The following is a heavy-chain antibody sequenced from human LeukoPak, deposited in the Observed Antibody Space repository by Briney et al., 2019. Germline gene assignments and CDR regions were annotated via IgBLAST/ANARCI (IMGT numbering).Heavy chain of an antibody. Sequence: KPSETLSLTCTVSGGSISSSSYYWGWIRQPPGKGLEWIGSIYYSGSTYYNPSLKSRVTISVDTSKNQFSLKLSSVTAADTAVYYCARDQNYYGSGSLDVWGKGTTVTVSS. J-gene: IGHJ6*04. CDR1: GGSISSSSYY. CDR3: ARDQNYYGSGSLDV. D-gene: IGHD3-10*01. CDR2: IYYSGST. V-gene: IGHV4-39*07.